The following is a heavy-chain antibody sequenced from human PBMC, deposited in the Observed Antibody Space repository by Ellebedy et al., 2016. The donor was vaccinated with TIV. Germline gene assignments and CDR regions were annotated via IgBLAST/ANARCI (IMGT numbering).Heavy chain of an antibody. Sequence: MPSETLSLTCTVSGGSIMNYYWNWIRQPPGKGLEWLGYIYYSGSTNYNPSLKSRVTISVDTSKNQFSLKLSSVTAADTAVYYCARERTVVRGPTERRVWFDPWGQGTLVTVSS. CDR3: ARERTVVRGPTERRVWFDP. V-gene: IGHV4-59*01. J-gene: IGHJ5*02. CDR1: GGSIMNYY. CDR2: IYYSGST. D-gene: IGHD3-10*01.